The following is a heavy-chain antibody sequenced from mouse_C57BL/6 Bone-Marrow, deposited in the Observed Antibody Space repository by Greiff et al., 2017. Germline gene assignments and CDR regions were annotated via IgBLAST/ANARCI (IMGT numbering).Heavy chain of an antibody. D-gene: IGHD2-4*01. Sequence: EVMLVESGEGLVKPGGSLKLSCAASGFTFSSYAMSWVRQTPEKRLEWVAYISSGGDYIYYADTVKGRFTISRDNARNTLYLQMSSLKSEDTAMYYCTRELNDYDGVDYWGQVTTLTVSS. CDR1: GFTFSSYA. CDR2: ISSGGDYI. CDR3: TRELNDYDGVDY. V-gene: IGHV5-9-1*02. J-gene: IGHJ2*01.